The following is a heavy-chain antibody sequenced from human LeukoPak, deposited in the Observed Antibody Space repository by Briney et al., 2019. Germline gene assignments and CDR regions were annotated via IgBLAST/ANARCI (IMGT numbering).Heavy chain of an antibody. J-gene: IGHJ4*02. D-gene: IGHD4-23*01. Sequence: GGSLRLSCAPSGFNFSPYAMSGVRHAPGKALEGFACISANGGTTSYPDSVTGRFTISRENSKKMVSVQMNSLRAENTAVYYCAKSLYGGCDYWGQGIQVTVSS. CDR2: ISANGGTT. CDR3: AKSLYGGCDY. CDR1: GFNFSPYA. V-gene: IGHV3-23*01.